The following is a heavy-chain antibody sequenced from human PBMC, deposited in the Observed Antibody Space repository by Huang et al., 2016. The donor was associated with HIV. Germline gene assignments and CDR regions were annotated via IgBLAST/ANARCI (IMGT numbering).Heavy chain of an antibody. CDR1: GFTFSSYA. CDR3: ARDSYNWNYYFDY. CDR2: ISFDGSNK. J-gene: IGHJ4*02. D-gene: IGHD1-7*01. Sequence: QVQLVESGGGVVQPGRSLRLSCAASGFTFSSYAMPWVRQAPGKGLEWVAVISFDGSNKYYAESVKGRFTISRDNSKNTLYLQMNSLRAEDTAVYYCARDSYNWNYYFDYWGQGTLVTVSS. V-gene: IGHV3-30-3*01.